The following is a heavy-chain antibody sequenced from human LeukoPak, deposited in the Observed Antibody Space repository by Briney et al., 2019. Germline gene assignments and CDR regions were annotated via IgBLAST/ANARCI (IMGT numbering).Heavy chain of an antibody. J-gene: IGHJ4*02. D-gene: IGHD6-19*01. CDR3: ARVAAGNTMFDF. CDR1: GFRISRTHF. CDR2: VFHTGIT. V-gene: IGHV4-38-2*01. Sequence: SETLSLTCVVSGFRISRTHFWGWIRQAPGKEMEWLGSVFHTGITYYNPSVRGRVTISVDTSNNQFSLNLYSAIAADTAVYYCARVAAGNTMFDFWGRGTLVAVSS.